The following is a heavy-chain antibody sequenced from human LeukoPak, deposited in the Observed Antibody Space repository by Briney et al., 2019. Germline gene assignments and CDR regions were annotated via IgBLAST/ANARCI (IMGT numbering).Heavy chain of an antibody. Sequence: GGSLRLSCAASGFTFSSYSMNWVRQAPGKGLEWVSSISSSSSYIHYADSVKGRFTISRDNAKNSLYLQINSLRAEDTAVYYCVRSGSDFDYWGQGTLVTVSS. CDR1: GFTFSSYS. CDR2: ISSSSSYI. J-gene: IGHJ4*02. CDR3: VRSGSDFDY. V-gene: IGHV3-21*01.